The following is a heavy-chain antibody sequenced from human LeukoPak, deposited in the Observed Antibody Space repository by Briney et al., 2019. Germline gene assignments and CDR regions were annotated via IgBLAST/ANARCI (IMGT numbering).Heavy chain of an antibody. CDR3: ARTGKNGQIAVARGSFDY. J-gene: IGHJ4*02. D-gene: IGHD6-19*01. V-gene: IGHV4-31*03. CDR1: GGSISSGGYY. CDR2: VYYSGST. Sequence: SETLSLTCTVSGGSISSGGYYWSWIRQHPGKGLEWIGYVYYSGSTYYNPSLKSRVTISVDTSKNQFSLKLSSVTAADTAVYYCARTGKNGQIAVARGSFDYWGQGTLVTVSS.